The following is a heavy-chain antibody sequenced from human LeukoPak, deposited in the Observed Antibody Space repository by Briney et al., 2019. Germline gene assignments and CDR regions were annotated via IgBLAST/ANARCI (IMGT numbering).Heavy chain of an antibody. V-gene: IGHV1-8*01. J-gene: IGHJ6*02. CDR3: AREENYYDSSGYSNYYYGMDV. D-gene: IGHD3-22*01. CDR2: MNPNSGNT. CDR1: GYTFTSYD. Sequence: ASVKVSCKASGYTFTSYDINWVRQATGQGLEWMGWMNPNSGNTGYAQKFQGRVTMTRDTSTSTVYMELSSLRSEDTAVYYCAREENYYDSSGYSNYYYGMDVWGQGTTVTVSS.